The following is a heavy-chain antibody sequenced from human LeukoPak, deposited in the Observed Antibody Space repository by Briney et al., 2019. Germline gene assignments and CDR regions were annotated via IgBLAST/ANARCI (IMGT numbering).Heavy chain of an antibody. Sequence: PSETLSLTCTVSGGSISGGTYYWSWIRQPAGKGLEWIGRIYTSGSTNYNPSLKSRVTISVDTSKNQFSLKLSSVTAADTAVYYCARGYYPPDYWGQGTLVTVSS. V-gene: IGHV4-61*02. CDR3: ARGYYPPDY. CDR1: GGSISGGTYY. CDR2: IYTSGST. D-gene: IGHD2-21*01. J-gene: IGHJ4*02.